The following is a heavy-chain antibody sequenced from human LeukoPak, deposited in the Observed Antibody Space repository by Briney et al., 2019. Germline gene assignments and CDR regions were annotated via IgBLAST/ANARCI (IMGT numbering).Heavy chain of an antibody. V-gene: IGHV4-39*01. CDR3: ATTLAYCSGGSCYSKRFDY. CDR1: GGSISSSSYY. Sequence: PSETLSLTCTVSGGSISSSSYYWGWIRQPPGKGLEWIGRIFYSGSTYYNPSLKSRVTISVDTSKNQFSLRLSSVTAADTAVYYCATTLAYCSGGSCYSKRFDYWGQGTLVTVSS. CDR2: IFYSGST. J-gene: IGHJ4*02. D-gene: IGHD2-15*01.